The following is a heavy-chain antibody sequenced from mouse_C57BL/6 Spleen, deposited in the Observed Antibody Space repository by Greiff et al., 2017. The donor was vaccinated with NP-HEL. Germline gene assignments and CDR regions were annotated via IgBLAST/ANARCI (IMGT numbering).Heavy chain of an antibody. D-gene: IGHD1-1*01. CDR2: INYDGSST. CDR3: ARNYGSSYGDYFDY. J-gene: IGHJ2*01. V-gene: IGHV5-16*01. Sequence: EVQRVESEGGLVQPGSSMKLSCTASGFTFSDYYMAWVRQVPEKGLEWVANINYDGSSTYYLDSLKSRFIISRDNAKNILYLQMSSLKSEDTATYYCARNYGSSYGDYFDYWGQGTTLTVSS. CDR1: GFTFSDYY.